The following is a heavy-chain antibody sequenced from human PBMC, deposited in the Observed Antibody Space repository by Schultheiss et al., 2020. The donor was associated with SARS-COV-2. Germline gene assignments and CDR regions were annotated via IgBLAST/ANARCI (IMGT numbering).Heavy chain of an antibody. J-gene: IGHJ5*02. D-gene: IGHD1-26*01. CDR1: GFTFSSYS. CDR3: ARRSGSFGWFDP. V-gene: IGHV3-21*01. Sequence: GESLKISCAASGFTFSSYSMNWVRQAPGKGLEWVSSISSSSSYIYYADSVKGRFTISRDNAKNSLYLQMNSLRAEDTAVYYCARRSGSFGWFDPWGQGTLVTVSS. CDR2: ISSSSSYI.